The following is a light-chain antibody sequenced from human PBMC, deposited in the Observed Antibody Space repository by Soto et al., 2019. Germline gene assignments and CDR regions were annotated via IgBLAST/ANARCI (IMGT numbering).Light chain of an antibody. V-gene: IGKV3-15*01. CDR3: QQYNNWPPIT. J-gene: IGKJ5*01. CDR1: QSVSSN. Sequence: EIVMTQSPATLSVSPGERATLSCRASQSVSSNLAWYQQKPGQAPRLLIYVASTRATGIPARFSGSGSGTEFTLTIGSIQSEDFAVYYCQQYNNWPPITFSQGTRLEI. CDR2: VAS.